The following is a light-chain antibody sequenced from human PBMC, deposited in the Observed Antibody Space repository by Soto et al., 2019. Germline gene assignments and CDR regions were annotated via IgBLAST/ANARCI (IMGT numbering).Light chain of an antibody. CDR3: QQSYSTPRT. CDR1: QSIGNY. J-gene: IGKJ1*01. V-gene: IGKV1-39*01. CDR2: AVS. Sequence: DIQMTQSPSSLSASVGDRVTITCRATQSIGNYLNWYQQKPGNAPKLLIYAVSNLQSGVPSRFSGRGSETDFTLTISSLQPEDFATYYCQQSYSTPRTFGQGTKVEIK.